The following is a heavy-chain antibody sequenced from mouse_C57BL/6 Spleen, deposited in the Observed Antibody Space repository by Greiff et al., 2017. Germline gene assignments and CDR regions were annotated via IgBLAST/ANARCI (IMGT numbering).Heavy chain of an antibody. CDR2: IWWNDDT. J-gene: IGHJ3*01. V-gene: IGHV8-5*01. D-gene: IGHD4-1*01. CDR1: GFSLSTSNMG. CDR3: AQIASRRTGTFAY. Sequence: QVTLKVSGPGILQPSQTLSLTCSFSGFSLSTSNMGIGWIRQPSGKGLEWLAHIWWNDDTYYNPSLKSRLTISKDTSNNQVFLKITSEDTADTATYNCAQIASRRTGTFAYWGQGTLVTVSA.